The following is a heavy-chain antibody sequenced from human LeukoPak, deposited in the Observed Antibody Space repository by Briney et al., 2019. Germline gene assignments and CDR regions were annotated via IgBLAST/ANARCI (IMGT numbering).Heavy chain of an antibody. CDR3: ARAGSPGDFWSGFPYYFDY. J-gene: IGHJ4*02. D-gene: IGHD3-3*01. Sequence: GGSLRLSCAASEFTFSRYWMHWVRQAPGKGLVWVSRIKTDGSTTSYADSVKGRFTISRDNAKNSLYLQMNSLRAEDTSVYYCARAGSPGDFWSGFPYYFDYWGQGTLVTVSS. CDR1: EFTFSRYW. V-gene: IGHV3-74*01. CDR2: IKTDGSTT.